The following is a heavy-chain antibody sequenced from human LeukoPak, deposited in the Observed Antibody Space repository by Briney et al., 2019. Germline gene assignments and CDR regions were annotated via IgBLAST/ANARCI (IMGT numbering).Heavy chain of an antibody. CDR2: IYYSGST. CDR1: GGSISSYY. J-gene: IGHJ4*02. CDR3: ARGRDGYSLIDY. Sequence: PSETLSLTCTVSGGSISSYYWSWIRQPPGKGLEWIGYIYYSGSTNYNPSLKSRVTISVDKSKNQFSLKLSSVTAADTAVYYCARGRDGYSLIDYWGQGTLVTVSS. D-gene: IGHD5-24*01. V-gene: IGHV4-59*12.